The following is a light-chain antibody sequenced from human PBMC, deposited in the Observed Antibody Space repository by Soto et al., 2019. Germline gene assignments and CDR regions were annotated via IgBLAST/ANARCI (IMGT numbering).Light chain of an antibody. Sequence: EIVLTQSPGTLSLSPGERATLSCRASQSVSSSYLAWYQQKPGQAPRLLIYGASNRATGIPDRFSGSGSGTDFTLTITTLQPEDVGIYYCQQCHATPLTFGQGTRLEIK. CDR3: QQCHATPLT. J-gene: IGKJ5*01. V-gene: IGKV3-20*01. CDR1: QSVSSSY. CDR2: GAS.